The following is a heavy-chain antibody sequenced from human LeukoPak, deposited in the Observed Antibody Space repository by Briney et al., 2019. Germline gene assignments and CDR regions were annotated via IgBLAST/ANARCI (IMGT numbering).Heavy chain of an antibody. CDR3: AKEGGASRESHFDY. J-gene: IGHJ4*02. D-gene: IGHD1-26*01. CDR1: GFTFSGNY. Sequence: GGSLRLSCAASGFTFSGNYMSWVRQAPGKGLEWVSVIYSGGSTYYADSVKGRFTISRDNSKNMLYLQMNSLRAEDTAVYYCAKEGGASRESHFDYWGQGTLVTVSS. V-gene: IGHV3-53*01. CDR2: IYSGGST.